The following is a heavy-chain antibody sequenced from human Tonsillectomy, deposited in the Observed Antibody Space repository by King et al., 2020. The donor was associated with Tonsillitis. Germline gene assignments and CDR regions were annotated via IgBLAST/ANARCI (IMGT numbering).Heavy chain of an antibody. V-gene: IGHV4-39*01. D-gene: IGHD5-24*01. Sequence: LQLQESGPGLVKPSETLSLTCTVSGGSISSSSYYWGWIRQPPGKGLEWIGSIYYSGSTYYNPSLKSRVTISVDTSKNQFSLKLSSVTAADTAVYYCARHRGAGYKFGEHFDYWGQGTLVTVAS. J-gene: IGHJ4*02. CDR3: ARHRGAGYKFGEHFDY. CDR2: IYYSGST. CDR1: GGSISSSSYY.